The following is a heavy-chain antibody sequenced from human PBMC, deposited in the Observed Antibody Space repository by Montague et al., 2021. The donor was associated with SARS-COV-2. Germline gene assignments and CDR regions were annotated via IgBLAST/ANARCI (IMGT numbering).Heavy chain of an antibody. CDR1: GGSISSGSYY. CDR2: IYYSGST. D-gene: IGHD5-18*01. Sequence: SETLSLTCTVSGGSISSGSYYWGWIRQPPGKGLEWIGSIYYSGSTYYNASLKSRVTISVYTSKNQFPLKLTSVTAADTAVYYCARHGGHSYAHFAYWGQGTLVIVSS. V-gene: IGHV4-39*01. J-gene: IGHJ4*02. CDR3: ARHGGHSYAHFAY.